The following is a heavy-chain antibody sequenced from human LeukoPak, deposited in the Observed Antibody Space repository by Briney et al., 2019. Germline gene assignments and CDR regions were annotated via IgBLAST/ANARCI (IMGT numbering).Heavy chain of an antibody. CDR1: GGSFSGYC. CDR3: AVLRDGSFYYFDY. D-gene: IGHD5-24*01. CDR2: INHSGST. J-gene: IGHJ4*02. Sequence: SETLSLTCAAYGGSFSGYCWSWIRQPPGKGLEWIGEINHSGSTNYNPSLKSRVTISVDTSKNQFSLKLSSVTAADTAVYYCAVLRDGSFYYFDYWGQGTLVTVSS. V-gene: IGHV4-34*01.